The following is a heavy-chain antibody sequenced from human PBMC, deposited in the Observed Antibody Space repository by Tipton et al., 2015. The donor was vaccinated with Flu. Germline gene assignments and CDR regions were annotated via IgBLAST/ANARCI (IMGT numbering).Heavy chain of an antibody. CDR2: IYHSGST. Sequence: GLVKPSETLSLTCTVSGYSISSGYYWGWIRQPPGKGLEWIGSIYHSGSTYYNPSLKSRVTISVDTSKNQFSLKLTSMTAADTAVYYCARDRWEYSSGFDSWGQGTLVTVSP. CDR3: ARDRWEYSSGFDS. V-gene: IGHV4-38-2*02. J-gene: IGHJ4*02. CDR1: GYSISSGYY. D-gene: IGHD6-25*01.